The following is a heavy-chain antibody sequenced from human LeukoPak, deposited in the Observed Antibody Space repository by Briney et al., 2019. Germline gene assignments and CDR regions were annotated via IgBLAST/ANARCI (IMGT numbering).Heavy chain of an antibody. CDR3: ARSTPRLSREKFDY. D-gene: IGHD3-3*02. CDR1: GYTFTKYD. J-gene: IGHJ4*02. Sequence: GASVKVSCKASGYTFTKYDIHWVRQAPGQGLEWMGWISPYIGNTYYSRKLQGRVTMTTDTSTTTAYMELRSLRSDDTGVYYCARSTPRLSREKFDYWGQGTLVTVSS. V-gene: IGHV1-18*01. CDR2: ISPYIGNT.